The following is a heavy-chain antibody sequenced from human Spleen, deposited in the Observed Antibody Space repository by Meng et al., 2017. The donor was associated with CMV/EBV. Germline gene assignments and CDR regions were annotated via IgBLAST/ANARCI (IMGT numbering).Heavy chain of an antibody. CDR3: ARGGVDFWSGYHDY. CDR2: ISYDGSNK. J-gene: IGHJ4*02. Sequence: GESLKISCAASGFTFDSYAMHWVRQAPGKGLEWVAVISYDGSNKYYADSVKGRFTISRDNSKNTLYLQMNSLRAEDTAVYYCARGGVDFWSGYHDYWGQGTLVTVS. D-gene: IGHD3-3*01. V-gene: IGHV3-30-3*01. CDR1: GFTFDSYA.